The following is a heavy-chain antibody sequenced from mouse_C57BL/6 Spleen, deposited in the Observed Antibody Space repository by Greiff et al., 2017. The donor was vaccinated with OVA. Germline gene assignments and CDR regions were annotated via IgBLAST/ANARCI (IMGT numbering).Heavy chain of an antibody. V-gene: IGHV2-9-1*01. CDR3: ARRYDYDGGYYFDY. CDR1: GFSFTSYA. D-gene: IGHD2-4*01. Sequence: VQVVESGPGLVAPSQSLSITCTVSGFSFTSYAISWVRQPPGKGLEWLGVIWTGGGTNYNSALKSRLSISKDNSKSQVFLKMNSLQTDDTARYYCARRYDYDGGYYFDYWGQGTTLTVSS. J-gene: IGHJ2*01. CDR2: IWTGGGT.